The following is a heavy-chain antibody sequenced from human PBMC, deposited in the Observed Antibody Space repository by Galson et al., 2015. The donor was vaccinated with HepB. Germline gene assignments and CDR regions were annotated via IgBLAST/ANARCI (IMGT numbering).Heavy chain of an antibody. D-gene: IGHD6-13*01. CDR3: AREAPIAAAGLRGWFDP. J-gene: IGHJ5*02. CDR2: INSDGSST. V-gene: IGHV3-74*01. Sequence: SLRLSCAASGFTFSSYWMHWVRQAPGKGLVWVSRINSDGSSTSYADSVKGRFTISRDNAKNTLYLQMNSLRAEDTAVYYCAREAPIAAAGLRGWFDPWGQGTLVTVSS. CDR1: GFTFSSYW.